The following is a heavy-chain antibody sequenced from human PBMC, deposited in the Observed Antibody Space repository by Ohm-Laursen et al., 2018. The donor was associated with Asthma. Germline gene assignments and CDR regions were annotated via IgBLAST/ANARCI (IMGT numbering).Heavy chain of an antibody. CDR3: ARDGRLRGSFDY. Sequence: SQTLSLTCTVSGGSISSGHYYWTWIRQRPGKGLEWIGNIHYSGSNIYSPSLESRLSISVDTSKNQFSLNLSSVTAADTALYYCARDGRLRGSFDYWGQGTLVTVSS. CDR1: GGSISSGHYY. J-gene: IGHJ4*02. V-gene: IGHV4-31*03. CDR2: IHYSGSN. D-gene: IGHD3-10*01.